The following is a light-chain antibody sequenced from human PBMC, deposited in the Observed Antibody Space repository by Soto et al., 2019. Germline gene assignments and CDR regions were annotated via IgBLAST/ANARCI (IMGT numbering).Light chain of an antibody. CDR1: QSVSSSY. Sequence: EIVLTQSPGTLSLSPGERATLSCRASQSVSSSYLAWYQQKPGQAPRLLIYGATSRATGIPDRFSGGGSGTEFTLTISSLQSEDFAVYYCQQYNNWPQTFGQGTKV. CDR2: GAT. CDR3: QQYNNWPQT. V-gene: IGKV3-20*01. J-gene: IGKJ1*01.